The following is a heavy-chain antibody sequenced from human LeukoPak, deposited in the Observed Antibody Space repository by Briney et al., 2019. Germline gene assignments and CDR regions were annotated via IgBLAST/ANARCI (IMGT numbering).Heavy chain of an antibody. J-gene: IGHJ4*02. D-gene: IGHD3-22*01. CDR3: ARGDIFEESTYYFDNSGHYFDY. CDR2: INHRGST. Sequence: PPETLSLTCAVQGGPFSGPYWSWVRQPPGEGLEWIGEINHRGSTKNNPSLMGRVIISVDTSKNQFSLNLRSVTAADTAVYYCARGDIFEESTYYFDNSGHYFDYWGQGILVTVSS. CDR1: GGPFSGPY. V-gene: IGHV4-34*01.